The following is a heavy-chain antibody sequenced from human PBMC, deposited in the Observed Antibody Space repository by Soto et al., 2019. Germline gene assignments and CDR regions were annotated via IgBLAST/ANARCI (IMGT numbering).Heavy chain of an antibody. Sequence: VASVKVSCKASGYTFTSYGISWVRQAPGQGLEWMGWISAYNGNTNYAQKLQGRVTMTTDTSTSTAYMELRSLRSDDTAAYYCARSEGYYYDSSGYYFDYWGQGTLVTVSS. V-gene: IGHV1-18*01. CDR2: ISAYNGNT. CDR1: GYTFTSYG. D-gene: IGHD3-22*01. J-gene: IGHJ4*02. CDR3: ARSEGYYYDSSGYYFDY.